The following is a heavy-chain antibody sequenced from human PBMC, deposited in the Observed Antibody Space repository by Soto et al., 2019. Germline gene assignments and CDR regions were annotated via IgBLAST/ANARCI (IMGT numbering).Heavy chain of an antibody. V-gene: IGHV3-7*01. J-gene: IGHJ6*02. CDR3: ARARGPPSYYYYGMDV. CDR1: GFTFSTYW. D-gene: IGHD3-10*01. CDR2: IKQDGSGE. Sequence: GGSLRLSCAASGFTFSTYWMSWVRQAPGKGLEWVGNIKQDGSGENYVDSVKGRFTISRDNAKNSLYLQMNSLRAEDTAVYYCARARGPPSYYYYGMDVWGQETTVTVSS.